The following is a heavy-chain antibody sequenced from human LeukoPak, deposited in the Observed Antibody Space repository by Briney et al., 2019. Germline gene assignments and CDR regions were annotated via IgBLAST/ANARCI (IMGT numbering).Heavy chain of an antibody. CDR2: INHSGST. J-gene: IGHJ4*02. V-gene: IGHV4-34*01. D-gene: IGHD5-12*01. CDR1: GGSFSGYY. CDR3: ARFSGYDCL. Sequence: PSETLSLTCAVYGGSFSGYYWSWIRQPPGKGLEWIGEINHSGSTNYNPSLKSRVTISVDMSKNQFSLKLSSVTAADTAVYYCARFSGYDCLWGQGTLVTVSS.